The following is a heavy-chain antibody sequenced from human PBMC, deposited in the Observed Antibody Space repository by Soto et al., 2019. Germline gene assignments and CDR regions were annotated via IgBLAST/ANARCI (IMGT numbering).Heavy chain of an antibody. CDR3: ARGGIVVVPAPHLFDY. Sequence: GASVKVSCKASGYTFTGYYMHWVRKAPGQGFEWMGWINPNSGGTIYAQKFQGWVTMTRDTSISTAYMELSRLRSDDTAVYYCARGGIVVVPAPHLFDYWGQGTLVTVSS. J-gene: IGHJ4*02. CDR2: INPNSGGT. D-gene: IGHD2-2*01. CDR1: GYTFTGYY. V-gene: IGHV1-2*04.